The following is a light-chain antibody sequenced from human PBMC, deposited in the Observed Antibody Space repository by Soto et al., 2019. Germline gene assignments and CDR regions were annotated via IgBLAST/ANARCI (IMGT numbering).Light chain of an antibody. V-gene: IGKV2-30*02. CDR2: KVS. CDR1: EWFVHRDGIAY. Sequence: DVVMTESPLARPVLLGQAASSVCMPNEWFVHRDGIAYFSWFQQRPGRSPRRLIYKVSTRDSGVPARFSGSGSGTDFALKIGRVEAEDVGVYYCMQGTHWPITFGQGTRLEI. CDR3: MQGTHWPIT. J-gene: IGKJ5*01.